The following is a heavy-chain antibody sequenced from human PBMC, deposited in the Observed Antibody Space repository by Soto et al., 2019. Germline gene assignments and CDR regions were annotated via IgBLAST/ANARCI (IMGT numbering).Heavy chain of an antibody. J-gene: IGHJ3*02. D-gene: IGHD6-13*01. V-gene: IGHV3-7*01. CDR3: AKSIVRVAADNDAFDI. Sequence: PGGSLRLSCAASGFTFSSYWMSWVRQAPGKGLEWVANIKQDGSEKYYVDSVKGRFTISRDNAKNSLYLQMNSLRAEDTAVYYCAKSIVRVAADNDAFDIWGRGTMVTVSS. CDR2: IKQDGSEK. CDR1: GFTFSSYW.